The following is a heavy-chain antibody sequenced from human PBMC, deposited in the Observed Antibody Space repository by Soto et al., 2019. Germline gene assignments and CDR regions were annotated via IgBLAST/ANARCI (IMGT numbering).Heavy chain of an antibody. Sequence: QVQLQESGPGLVKPSQTLSLTCTVSGGSISTGCYYWNWLRQHPGKGLEWIGYVYNSANTYYNPSLKSRVTISVDTSKDQFSLKLSSVTVADTAVYYCARDPAPWGQGALVTVSS. CDR2: VYNSANT. J-gene: IGHJ5*02. CDR1: GGSISTGCYY. V-gene: IGHV4-31*03. CDR3: ARDPAP.